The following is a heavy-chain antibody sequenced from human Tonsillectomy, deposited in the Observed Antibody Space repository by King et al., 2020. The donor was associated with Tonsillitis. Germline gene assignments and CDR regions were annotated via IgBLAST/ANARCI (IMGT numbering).Heavy chain of an antibody. CDR3: AGPSIVVVPAAIGADYYGMDV. CDR2: INPNSGGT. CDR1: GYTFTGYY. J-gene: IGHJ6*02. V-gene: IGHV1-2*02. D-gene: IGHD2-2*01. Sequence: QLVQSGAEVKKPGASVKVSCKASGYTFTGYYMHWVRQAPGQGLEWMGWINPNSGGTNYAQKFQGRVTRTRDTSISTAYMELSRLRSDDTAVDYGAGPSIVVVPAAIGADYYGMDVWGQGTTVTVSS.